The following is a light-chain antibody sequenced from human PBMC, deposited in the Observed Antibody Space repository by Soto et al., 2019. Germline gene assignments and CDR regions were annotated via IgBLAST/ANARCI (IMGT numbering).Light chain of an antibody. V-gene: IGLV2-14*01. CDR1: TSDVGDYNL. CDR2: DVS. Sequence: QSALTQPASVSGSPGQSIAISCTGTTSDVGDYNLVSWYQPPPGKAPKLMISDVSNRPSGISDRFSASNSGNTASLTISGLQDEDEDDYCSSSYTSSNTLYVFGTGTKVTVL. J-gene: IGLJ1*01. CDR3: SSYTSSNTLYV.